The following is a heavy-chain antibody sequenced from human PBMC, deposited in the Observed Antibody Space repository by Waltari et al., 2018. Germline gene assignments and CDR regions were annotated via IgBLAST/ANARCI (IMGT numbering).Heavy chain of an antibody. CDR2: INHSGST. D-gene: IGHD3-10*01. Sequence: QVQLQQWGAGLLQPSATLSLPCAGHGGSFSGYHWSWIRQPPGMGLEWIGEINHSGSTNYNPSLKSRVTISVDTSKNQFSLKLSSVTAADTAVYYCARERGLWPYGSVSYNGMDVWGQGTTVTVSS. J-gene: IGHJ6*02. V-gene: IGHV4-34*01. CDR3: ARERGLWPYGSVSYNGMDV. CDR1: GGSFSGYH.